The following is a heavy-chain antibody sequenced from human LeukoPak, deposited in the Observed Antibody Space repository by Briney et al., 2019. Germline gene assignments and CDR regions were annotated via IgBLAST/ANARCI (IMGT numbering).Heavy chain of an antibody. CDR1: GFTFSTHW. J-gene: IGHJ2*01. CDR3: ARGGDGSNIYWYFDL. D-gene: IGHD5-24*01. CDR2: MNSDGSSS. V-gene: IGHV3-74*01. Sequence: GGSLRLSCAASGFTFSTHWMHWARQAPGKGPEWVSRMNSDGSSSSYADSVKGRFTISRDNAKSTLYLQMNSLRAEDTAVYYCARGGDGSNIYWYFDLWGRGTLVTVSS.